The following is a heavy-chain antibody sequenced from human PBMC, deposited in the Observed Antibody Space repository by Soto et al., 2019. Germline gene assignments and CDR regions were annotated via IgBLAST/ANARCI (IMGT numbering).Heavy chain of an antibody. Sequence: QVQLQESGPGLVKPSQTLSLTCTVSGGSISSTGYFWTWIRQHPGKGLEWIGHIFYSGSTFHNPSLKSRVTISVDTSKNQFSLELSSVTPADTAVYYCAREAGSGDYFDYWGQGTLVTVSS. D-gene: IGHD1-26*01. V-gene: IGHV4-31*03. CDR3: AREAGSGDYFDY. CDR1: GGSISSTGYF. CDR2: IFYSGST. J-gene: IGHJ4*02.